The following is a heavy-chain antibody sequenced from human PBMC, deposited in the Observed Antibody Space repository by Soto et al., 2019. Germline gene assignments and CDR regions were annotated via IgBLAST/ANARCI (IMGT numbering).Heavy chain of an antibody. CDR3: ARGYYDSSGLGYFDY. D-gene: IGHD3-22*01. J-gene: IGHJ4*02. Sequence: SETLSLTCAVSGGSISSGGYSWSWIRQPPGKGLEWIGYIYHSGSTYYNPSLKSRVTISVDRSKNQFSLKLSSVTAADTAVYCCARGYYDSSGLGYFDYWGQGTLVTVSS. CDR2: IYHSGST. V-gene: IGHV4-30-2*01. CDR1: GGSISSGGYS.